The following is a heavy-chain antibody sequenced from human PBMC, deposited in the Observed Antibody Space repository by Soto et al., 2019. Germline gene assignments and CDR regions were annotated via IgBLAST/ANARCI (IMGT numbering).Heavy chain of an antibody. CDR3: ASITRAVAAQFYFDY. Sequence: SSETLSLTCTVSGGSINSGGYYWNWIRQHPGKGLEWIGNIHYSGSTYYNPSLKSRVTISADTSKNQFSLKLSSVTAADTAVYYCASITRAVAAQFYFDYWGQGTLVTVSS. J-gene: IGHJ4*02. CDR1: GGSINSGGYY. D-gene: IGHD6-19*01. V-gene: IGHV4-31*02. CDR2: IHYSGST.